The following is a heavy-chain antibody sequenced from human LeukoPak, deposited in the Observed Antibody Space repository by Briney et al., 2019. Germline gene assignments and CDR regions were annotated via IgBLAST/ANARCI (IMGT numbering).Heavy chain of an antibody. CDR3: ARLHGDNSGYYYFDF. CDR2: IFPGDSYT. D-gene: IGHD3-22*01. Sequence: GESLKISCKGSGYTFSNYWIGWGRQMPGKGLEWMGIIFPGDSYTRYSPSFQGQVTISADKSISTAYLQWGGLKASDTAMYFCARLHGDNSGYYYFDFWGQGTLVTVSS. CDR1: GYTFSNYW. J-gene: IGHJ4*02. V-gene: IGHV5-51*01.